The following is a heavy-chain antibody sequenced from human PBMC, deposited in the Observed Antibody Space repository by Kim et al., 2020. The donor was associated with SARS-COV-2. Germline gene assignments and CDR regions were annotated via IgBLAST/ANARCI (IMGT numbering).Heavy chain of an antibody. V-gene: IGHV4-34*01. J-gene: IGHJ5*02. CDR3: ARGRTVTTRRWFDP. D-gene: IGHD4-17*01. Sequence: NPSLKSRVTISVDTSKNQFSRKLSSVTAADTAVYYCARGRTVTTRRWFDPWGQGTLVTVSS.